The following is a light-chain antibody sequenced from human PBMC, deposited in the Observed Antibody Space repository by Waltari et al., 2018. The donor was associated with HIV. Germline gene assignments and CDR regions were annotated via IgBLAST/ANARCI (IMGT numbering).Light chain of an antibody. Sequence: SALTQPASVSGSPGQAITVSCTGSSSDVGSYNLVSWYQQHPGKAPKLMIYEDGKRPSGVSKPFSGSKSGNTASLTISGLQAEDEADYYCCSYAGSTTWLFGGGTKLTVL. V-gene: IGLV2-23*01. CDR3: CSYAGSTTWL. CDR1: SSDVGSYNL. J-gene: IGLJ3*02. CDR2: EDG.